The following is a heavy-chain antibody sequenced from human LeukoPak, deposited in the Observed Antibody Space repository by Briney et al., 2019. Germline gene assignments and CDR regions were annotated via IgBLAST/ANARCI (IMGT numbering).Heavy chain of an antibody. CDR1: GFTFSSYA. J-gene: IGHJ3*02. V-gene: IGHV3-23*01. Sequence: PGGSLRLSCAASGFTFSSYAMSWVRQAPGKGLEWVSAISGSGGSTYYADSVKGRFTISRDNSKNTLYLQMNSLRAEDTAVYYCAKDRILWFAEANAFDIWGQGTMVTVSS. D-gene: IGHD3-10*01. CDR3: AKDRILWFAEANAFDI. CDR2: ISGSGGST.